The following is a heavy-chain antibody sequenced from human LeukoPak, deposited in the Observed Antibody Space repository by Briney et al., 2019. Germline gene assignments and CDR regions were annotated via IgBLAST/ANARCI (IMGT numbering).Heavy chain of an antibody. CDR2: IKNDGSST. CDR1: GFTFSAYW. D-gene: IGHD5-12*01. Sequence: GRSLRLSCAASGFTFSAYWMHWVRQTPGKGLVWVSRIKNDGSSTGYADSVKGRFTISRDNAKNTLYLQMNSLGAEDTAIYYCAKEGAGYGYDYWGQGTLVTVSS. J-gene: IGHJ4*02. V-gene: IGHV3-74*01. CDR3: AKEGAGYGYDY.